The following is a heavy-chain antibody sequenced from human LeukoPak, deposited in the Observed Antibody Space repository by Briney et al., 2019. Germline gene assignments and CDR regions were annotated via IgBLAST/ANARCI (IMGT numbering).Heavy chain of an antibody. CDR1: GGSISSGSYY. D-gene: IGHD6-19*01. V-gene: IGHV4-61*02. CDR2: IYTSGST. CDR3: AISRMFSGWYRQYEFGY. Sequence: PSQTLSLTCTVSGGSISSGSYYWSWIRQPAGKGLEWIGRIYTSGSTNYNPSLKSRVTISVDTSKNQFSLKLSSVTAADTAVYYCAISRMFSGWYRQYEFGYWGQGTLVTVSS. J-gene: IGHJ4*02.